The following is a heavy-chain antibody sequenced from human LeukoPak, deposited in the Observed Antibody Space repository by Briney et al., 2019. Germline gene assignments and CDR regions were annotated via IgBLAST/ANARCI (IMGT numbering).Heavy chain of an antibody. J-gene: IGHJ2*01. CDR2: IFPPDSDT. CDR1: GYRFTDYW. CDR3: ARNIVELRGSVWYLDL. Sequence: GESLKISCQASGYRFTDYWIGWVRQMPGKGLEWMGIIFPPDSDTRYSPSFQGQVTISVDKSISTAYLQWSSLKASDTAVYYCARNIVELRGSVWYLDLWGRGTLVTVSS. V-gene: IGHV5-51*01. D-gene: IGHD1-7*01.